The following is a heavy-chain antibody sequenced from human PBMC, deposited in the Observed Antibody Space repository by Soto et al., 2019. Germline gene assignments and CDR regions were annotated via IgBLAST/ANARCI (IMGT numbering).Heavy chain of an antibody. J-gene: IGHJ6*02. Sequence: GSLRLSCAASGFTFNTFALTWVRQAPGKGLEWVSSITVDGGSTYYVDSVKGRFTVSRDNSKNTLYLQMNSLRAEDTAVYYCAGLPLERHTPELGYYYGMDVWGQGTTVTVSS. V-gene: IGHV3-23*01. CDR3: AGLPLERHTPELGYYYGMDV. CDR2: ITVDGGST. CDR1: GFTFNTFA. D-gene: IGHD3-16*01.